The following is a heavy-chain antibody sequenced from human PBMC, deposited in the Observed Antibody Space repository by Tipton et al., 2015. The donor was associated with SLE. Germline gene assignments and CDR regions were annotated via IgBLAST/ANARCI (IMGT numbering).Heavy chain of an antibody. J-gene: IGHJ6*03. Sequence: SLWMHWVRQAPGKGLVWVAHINSDESRKSYVDSVEGRFTISRDNAKNTLYLQMNNVRVEDTAVYYCATLMGRIERYSYFNMDVWGRGTTVTVSS. CDR2: INSDESRK. CDR3: ATLMGRIERYSYFNMDV. D-gene: IGHD2-8*01. V-gene: IGHV3-74*01. CDR1: SLW.